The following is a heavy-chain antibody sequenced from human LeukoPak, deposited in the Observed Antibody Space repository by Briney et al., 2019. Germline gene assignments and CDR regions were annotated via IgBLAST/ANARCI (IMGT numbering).Heavy chain of an antibody. CDR2: IGYDGSNK. J-gene: IGHJ6*02. Sequence: GRCLRLSCAASGFTLSSYAMHWVRQAPGKGLEWVAVIGYDGSNKYYADSVKGRFTISRDNSKNTLYLQMNSLRAEDTAVYYCARSADSSSWPPYYYYGMDVWGQGTTVTVSS. D-gene: IGHD6-13*01. V-gene: IGHV3-30-3*01. CDR1: GFTLSSYA. CDR3: ARSADSSSWPPYYYYGMDV.